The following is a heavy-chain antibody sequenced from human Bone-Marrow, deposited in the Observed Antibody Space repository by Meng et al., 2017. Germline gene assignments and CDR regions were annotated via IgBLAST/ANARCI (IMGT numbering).Heavy chain of an antibody. V-gene: IGHV1-46*01. J-gene: IGHJ4*02. Sequence: QVQLVQSGAEVKKPGASVKVSCKASGYTFTSYYMHWVRQAPGQGLEWMGIINPSGGSTSYAQKFQGRVTMTRDTSTSTVYMELSSLRSEDTAVYYGARVQSSGWSPGYWGQGTLVTVSS. CDR1: GYTFTSYY. D-gene: IGHD6-19*01. CDR3: ARVQSSGWSPGY. CDR2: INPSGGST.